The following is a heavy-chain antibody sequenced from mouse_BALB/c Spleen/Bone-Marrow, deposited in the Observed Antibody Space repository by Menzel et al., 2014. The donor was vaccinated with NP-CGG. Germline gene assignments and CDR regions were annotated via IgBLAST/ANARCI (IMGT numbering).Heavy chain of an antibody. CDR1: GYTFTNYY. CDR3: TRHYYSTPYYDRDY. V-gene: IGHV1S81*02. D-gene: IGHD1-1*01. J-gene: IGHJ4*01. Sequence: VQLQQSGAELAKPGASVKLSCNASGYTFTNYYIYWVQQRPGQGLEWIGGINPSNGGTKFNEKFKNKATLTIDKSSSPVDIQLSSQTCEHSAVYYCTRHYYSTPYYDRDYWGQGTSVTVSP. CDR2: INPSNGGT.